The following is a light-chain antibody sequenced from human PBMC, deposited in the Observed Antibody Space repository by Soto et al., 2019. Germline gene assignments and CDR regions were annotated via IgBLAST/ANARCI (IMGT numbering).Light chain of an antibody. CDR1: QSVSSSY. CDR2: GAS. CDR3: QQYGSSPST. Sequence: ENVVTQSSGTLSFSPGERAPPSCRASQSVSSSYLTWYQQKPGQAPRLLIFGASIRATGIPDRFSGSGSGTDFTLTISGLEPEDFAVYYCQQYGSSPSTFGQGTKVDNK. J-gene: IGKJ1*01. V-gene: IGKV3-20*01.